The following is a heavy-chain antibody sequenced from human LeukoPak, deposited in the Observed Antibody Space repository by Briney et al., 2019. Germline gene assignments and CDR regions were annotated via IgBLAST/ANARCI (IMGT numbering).Heavy chain of an antibody. CDR3: ARGPYSLSYYVPPNWFDP. Sequence: SVKVSCKASGGTFSSYAISWVRQAPGQGLEWMGRIIPILGIANYAQKFQARVTITADKSTSTAYMELSSLRSEDTAVYYCARGPYSLSYYVPPNWFDPWGQGTLVTVSS. V-gene: IGHV1-69*04. D-gene: IGHD3-10*02. CDR2: IIPILGIA. CDR1: GGTFSSYA. J-gene: IGHJ5*02.